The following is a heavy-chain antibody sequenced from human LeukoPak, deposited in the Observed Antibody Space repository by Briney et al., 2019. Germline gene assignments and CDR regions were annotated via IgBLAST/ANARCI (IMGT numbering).Heavy chain of an antibody. Sequence: GGSLRLSCAASGFTFSTYSMIWVRQAPGKGLEWVSSISGSSTYIYYADSLKGRFTISRDNAKNSLYLQMNSLRTEDTALYYCAKAGFHYYGMDVWGQGTTVTVSS. V-gene: IGHV3-21*04. CDR2: ISGSSTYI. CDR3: AKAGFHYYGMDV. CDR1: GFTFSTYS. J-gene: IGHJ6*02.